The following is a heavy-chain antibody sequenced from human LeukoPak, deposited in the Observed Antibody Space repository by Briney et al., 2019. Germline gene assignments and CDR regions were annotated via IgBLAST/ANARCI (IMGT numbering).Heavy chain of an antibody. CDR1: GFIFSSYD. D-gene: IGHD2-2*01. V-gene: IGHV3-30*02. Sequence: PGGSLRLSCAASGFIFSSYDIHWVRQPPGKGLEWVAFIRYDGSNKYYADSVKGRFTISRDDSKSTVYLQMNSLRAEDTAIYYCAKEPGAGVPGYHMDVWGKGTTVTVSS. CDR2: IRYDGSNK. J-gene: IGHJ6*03. CDR3: AKEPGAGVPGYHMDV.